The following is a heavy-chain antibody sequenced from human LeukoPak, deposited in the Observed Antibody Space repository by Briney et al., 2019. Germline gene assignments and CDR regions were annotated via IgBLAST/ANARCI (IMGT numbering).Heavy chain of an antibody. D-gene: IGHD6-13*01. CDR1: GFTFSSYS. Sequence: GGSLRLSCAASGFTFSSYSMNWVRQAPGKGLEWVSVISSSSRYMYYADSVKGRFTISRDNAKNSLYLQMNSLRAEDTAVYYCARVSTAVSLAIDYWGQGTLVTVST. J-gene: IGHJ4*02. CDR2: ISSSSRYM. V-gene: IGHV3-21*06. CDR3: ARVSTAVSLAIDY.